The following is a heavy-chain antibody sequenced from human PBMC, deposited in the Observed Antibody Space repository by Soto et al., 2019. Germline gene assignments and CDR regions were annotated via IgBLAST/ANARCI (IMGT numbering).Heavy chain of an antibody. V-gene: IGHV4-4*02. CDR1: GGSISSNNW. D-gene: IGHD3-22*01. J-gene: IGHJ4*01. CDR2: IHHSGDT. Sequence: SETLSLTCAVSGGSISSNNWWIWVRQPPGKGLEWIGEIHHSGDTNYNPSLKTRVTISLDKSENQFSLKLTPATAADTAVYFCVREAAGSNYDDSRITYLRPFRIWGQGNMFTVSS. CDR3: VREAAGSNYDDSRITYLRPFRI.